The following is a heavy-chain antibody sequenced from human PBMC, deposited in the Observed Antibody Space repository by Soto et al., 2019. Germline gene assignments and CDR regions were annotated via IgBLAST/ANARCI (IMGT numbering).Heavy chain of an antibody. D-gene: IGHD2-2*02. Sequence: GESLKISCKGSGYSFTTYWIGWVRQIPWKGLEWMGIIYPGESDTRYSPSFQGQVTISADKSISTAYLQWSSLKASDTAMYYCATGGYCSSTSCYNFLDCWGKGNLVTVSS. CDR3: ATGGYCSSTSCYNFLDC. CDR2: IYPGESDT. CDR1: GYSFTTYW. V-gene: IGHV5-51*01. J-gene: IGHJ4*02.